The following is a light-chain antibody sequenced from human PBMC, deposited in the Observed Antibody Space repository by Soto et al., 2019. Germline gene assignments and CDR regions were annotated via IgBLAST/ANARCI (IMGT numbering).Light chain of an antibody. CDR3: MQTLQTSYT. J-gene: IGKJ2*01. CDR1: QSLLHSNGYNY. CDR2: LGS. V-gene: IGKV2-28*01. Sequence: DIVMTQSPLSLPVTPGEPASISCRSSQSLLHSNGYNYLDWYLQKPGQSPQLLIYLGSNRASGVPDRFSGSGSGPDFTLKISRVEAEDVGVYYCMQTLQTSYTFGQGTKLEIK.